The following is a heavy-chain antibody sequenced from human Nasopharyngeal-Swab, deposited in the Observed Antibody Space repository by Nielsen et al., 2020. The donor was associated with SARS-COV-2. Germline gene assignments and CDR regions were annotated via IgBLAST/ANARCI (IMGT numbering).Heavy chain of an antibody. J-gene: IGHJ4*02. CDR2: IFSNDEK. V-gene: IGHV2-26*01. CDR1: GFSLSNARMG. Sequence: SGPTLVKPTETLTLTCTVSGFSLSNARMGVSWIRQPPGKALEWLAHIFSNDEKSYSTSLKSRLTISKDTSKSQVVLTMTNMDPVDTATYYCARSVGCTNGVCDFGNDYWGQGTLVTVSS. CDR3: ARSVGCTNGVCDFGNDY. D-gene: IGHD2-8*01.